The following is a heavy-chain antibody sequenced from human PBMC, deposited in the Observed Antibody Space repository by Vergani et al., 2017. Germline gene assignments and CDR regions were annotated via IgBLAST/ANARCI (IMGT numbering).Heavy chain of an antibody. CDR1: GFTFSTYA. Sequence: EVQLLESGGGLVQPGGSLRLSCAASGFTFSTYAMSWVRQAPGKGLEWVSAISGSGDSTYYADSVKGRFTISRDNSKNTLYLQMNSLRAEDTAVYYCAKYGGIQSDWYFDLWGRGTLVTVSS. J-gene: IGHJ2*01. CDR3: AKYGGIQSDWYFDL. CDR2: ISGSGDST. D-gene: IGHD5-18*01. V-gene: IGHV3-23*01.